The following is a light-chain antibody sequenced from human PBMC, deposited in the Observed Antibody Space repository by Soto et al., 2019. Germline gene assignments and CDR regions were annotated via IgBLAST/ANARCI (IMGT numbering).Light chain of an antibody. Sequence: DIQMTQSPSTLSASVGDRVTITCRASQSISSWLAWYQQKPGKAPKLLIYKASSLESGVPSRFSGSGSGTAFTLTISSLQPYDFATYYCQQYNSCSETFGQGTKVEIK. CDR2: KAS. J-gene: IGKJ1*01. CDR1: QSISSW. V-gene: IGKV1-5*03. CDR3: QQYNSCSET.